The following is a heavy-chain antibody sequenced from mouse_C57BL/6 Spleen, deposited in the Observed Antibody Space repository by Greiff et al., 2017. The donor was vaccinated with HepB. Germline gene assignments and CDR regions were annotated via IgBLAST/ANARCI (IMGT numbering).Heavy chain of an antibody. CDR2: IDPETGGT. D-gene: IGHD3-2*02. J-gene: IGHJ2*01. CDR3: TREGQLRLPYY. CDR1: GYTFTDYD. Sequence: QVQLQQSGAELVRPGASVTLSCKASGYTFTDYDMHWVKQTPVHGLEWIGAIDPETGGTAYNQKFKGKAILTADKSSSTAYMELRSLTSEDSAVYYCTREGQLRLPYYWGQGTTLTVSS. V-gene: IGHV1-15*01.